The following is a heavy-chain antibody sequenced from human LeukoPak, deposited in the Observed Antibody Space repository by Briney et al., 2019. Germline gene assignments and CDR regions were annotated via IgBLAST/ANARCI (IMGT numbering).Heavy chain of an antibody. CDR2: IKQDGSEK. CDR1: GFTFSSYW. V-gene: IGHV3-7*01. D-gene: IGHD3-3*01. J-gene: IGHJ6*03. CDR3: ARAAGFWSGYGYYYYMDV. Sequence: GGSLRLSCAASGFTFSSYWMSWVRQAPGKGLEWVANIKQDGSEKYYVDSVKGRFTISRDNAKNSLYPQMNSLRAEDTAVYYCARAAGFWSGYGYYYYMDVWGKGTTVTVSS.